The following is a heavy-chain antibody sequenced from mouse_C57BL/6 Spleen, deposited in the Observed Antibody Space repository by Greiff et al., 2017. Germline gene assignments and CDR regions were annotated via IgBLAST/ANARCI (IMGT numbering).Heavy chain of an antibody. CDR1: GYTFTDYN. CDR3: ARSDSSGYSYFDY. D-gene: IGHD3-2*02. Sequence: VQLQQSGPELVKPGASVKIPCKASGYTFTDYNMAWVKQSHGKSLEWIGAINPNNGGTIYNQKFKGKVTLTVDKSSSTAYMELRSLTSEDTAVDYCARSDSSGYSYFDYWGQGTTLTVSS. V-gene: IGHV1-18*01. CDR2: INPNNGGT. J-gene: IGHJ2*01.